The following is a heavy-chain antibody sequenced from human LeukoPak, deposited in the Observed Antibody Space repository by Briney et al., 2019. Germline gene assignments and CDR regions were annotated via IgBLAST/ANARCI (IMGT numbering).Heavy chain of an antibody. J-gene: IGHJ4*02. CDR1: GFTVSSNY. V-gene: IGHV3-66*01. Sequence: PGGSLRLSCAASGFTVSSNYKTWVRQAPGKGLEWVSVIYSGGSTYYADSVKGRFTISRDNSKNTLYLQMNSLRAEDTAVYYCARDQFLDSWGQGTLVTVSS. CDR3: ARDQFLDS. CDR2: IYSGGST.